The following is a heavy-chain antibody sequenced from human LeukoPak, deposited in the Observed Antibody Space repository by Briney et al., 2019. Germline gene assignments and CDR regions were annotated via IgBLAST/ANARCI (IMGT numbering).Heavy chain of an antibody. J-gene: IGHJ4*02. Sequence: LETLSLTCTVSGGSISRSSYYWGWIRQPPGKGLEWIGSIYYSGKTYYNPSLKRRATISVDTSKNQFFLKLSSVTAADTAVYYCVKEEMGTFHFEKWGQGTLVTVSS. CDR1: GGSISRSSYY. CDR2: IYYSGKT. D-gene: IGHD3-9*01. V-gene: IGHV4-39*01. CDR3: VKEEMGTFHFEK.